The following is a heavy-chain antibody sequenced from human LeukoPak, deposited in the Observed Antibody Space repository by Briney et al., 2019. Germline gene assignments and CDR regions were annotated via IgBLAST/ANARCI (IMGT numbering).Heavy chain of an antibody. Sequence: APVKVSCKASGYTFTGYYMHWVRQAPGQGLEWMGWISAYNGNTNYAQKLQGRVTMTTDTSTSTAYMELRSLRSDDTAVYYCARVEGHVADAFDIWGQGTMVTVSS. D-gene: IGHD2-21*01. J-gene: IGHJ3*02. CDR1: GYTFTGYY. V-gene: IGHV1-18*04. CDR3: ARVEGHVADAFDI. CDR2: ISAYNGNT.